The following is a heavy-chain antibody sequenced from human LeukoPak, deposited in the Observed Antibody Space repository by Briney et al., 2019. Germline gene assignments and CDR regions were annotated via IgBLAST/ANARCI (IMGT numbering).Heavy chain of an antibody. D-gene: IGHD3-22*01. Sequence: ASVKVSCKASGYTFTGYYMHWVRQAPGQGLEWMGWINPNSGGTNYAQKFQGRVTTTRDTSISTAYMELRRLRSDDTAVYYCARGGNYYDSSGYYQSDAFDIWGQGTMVSVSS. V-gene: IGHV1-2*02. CDR2: INPNSGGT. CDR3: ARGGNYYDSSGYYQSDAFDI. CDR1: GYTFTGYY. J-gene: IGHJ3*02.